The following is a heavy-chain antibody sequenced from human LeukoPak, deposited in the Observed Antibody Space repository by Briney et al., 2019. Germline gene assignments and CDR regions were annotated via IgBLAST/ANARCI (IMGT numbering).Heavy chain of an antibody. CDR1: GFTFSSYS. V-gene: IGHV3-21*01. CDR2: ISSSSSYI. CDR3: ARDTYSSSRFDY. J-gene: IGHJ4*02. D-gene: IGHD6-6*01. Sequence: PAGSLRLSCAASGFTFSSYSMNWVRQAPGKGLEWVSSISSSSSYIYYADSVKGRFTISRDNAKNSLYLQMNSLRAEDTAVYYCARDTYSSSRFDYWGQGTLVTVSS.